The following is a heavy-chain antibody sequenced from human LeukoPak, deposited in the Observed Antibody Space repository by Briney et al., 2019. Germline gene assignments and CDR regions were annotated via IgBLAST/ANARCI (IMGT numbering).Heavy chain of an antibody. V-gene: IGHV3-30*04. D-gene: IGHD5-18*01. J-gene: IGHJ4*02. Sequence: TGGSLRLSCADSGFTFSSYAMHWVRQAPGKGLEWVAVISYDGSNKYYADSVKGRFTISRDNSKNTLYLQMNSLRAEDTAVYYCARGLGHGYSYGFLNYWGQGTLVTVSS. CDR3: ARGLGHGYSYGFLNY. CDR1: GFTFSSYA. CDR2: ISYDGSNK.